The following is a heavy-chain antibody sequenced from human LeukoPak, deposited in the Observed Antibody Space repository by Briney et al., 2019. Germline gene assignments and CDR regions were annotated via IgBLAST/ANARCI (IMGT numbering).Heavy chain of an antibody. J-gene: IGHJ4*02. D-gene: IGHD3-16*02. CDR2: FDPEDGET. V-gene: IGHV1-24*01. CDR3: ATDLRNYDYVWGSYRTLNY. CDR1: GYTLTELS. Sequence: ASVKVSCKVSGYTLTELSMHWVRQAPGKGLEWMGGFDPEDGETIYAQKFQGRVTMTEDTSTDTACMELSSLRSEDTAVYYCATDLRNYDYVWGSYRTLNYWGQGTLVTVSS.